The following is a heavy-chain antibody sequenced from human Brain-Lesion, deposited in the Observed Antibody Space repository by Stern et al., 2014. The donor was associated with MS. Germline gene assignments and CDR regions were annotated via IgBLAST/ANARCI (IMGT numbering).Heavy chain of an antibody. CDR2: IKTDGRGT. V-gene: IGHV3-7*01. Sequence: VQLVQSGGGLVQPGESLRLSCAASGFTFSNYWMTWVRQAPGKGLEWVASIKTDGRGTSYAASVKGRFTISTDNSKNSLYLHMNSLRAEDTAVYYCARAVRELGTWGQGTLVTVSS. CDR3: ARAVRELGT. J-gene: IGHJ5*02. CDR1: GFTFSNYW. D-gene: IGHD1-7*01.